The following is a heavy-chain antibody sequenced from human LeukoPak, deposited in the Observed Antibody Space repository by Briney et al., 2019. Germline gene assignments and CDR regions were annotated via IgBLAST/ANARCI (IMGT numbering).Heavy chain of an antibody. CDR3: ARDREMATIGALGY. CDR2: IYYSGTT. V-gene: IGHV4-59*01. CDR1: GGSISSYY. J-gene: IGHJ4*02. Sequence: SETLSLTCTVSGGSISSYYWSWIRQPPGKGLEWIGYIYYSGTTNYNPSLKSRVTISVDKSKNQFSLKLSSVTAADTALYYCARDREMATIGALGYWGQGTLVTVCS. D-gene: IGHD5-24*01.